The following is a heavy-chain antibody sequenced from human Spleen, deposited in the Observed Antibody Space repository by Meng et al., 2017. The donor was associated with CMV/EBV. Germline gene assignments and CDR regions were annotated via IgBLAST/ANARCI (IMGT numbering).Heavy chain of an antibody. CDR1: GFTFTDYA. CDR3: ARVDNGYDFPFDY. Sequence: GESLKISCAASGFTFTDYAIHWVRRAPGKGLEWMTFISFDGTNKYYADSVKGRFTISRDNSKNTVFLQMNSLRPEDTAMYYCARVDNGYDFPFDYWGQGTLVTVSS. V-gene: IGHV3-30*04. CDR2: ISFDGTNK. J-gene: IGHJ4*02. D-gene: IGHD5-12*01.